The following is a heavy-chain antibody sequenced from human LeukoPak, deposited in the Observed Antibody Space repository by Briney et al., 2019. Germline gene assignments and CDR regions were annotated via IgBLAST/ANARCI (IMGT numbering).Heavy chain of an antibody. Sequence: GGSLRLSCAASGFTFSSYEMNWVRQAPGKGLEWVSYISSSGSTIYYADSVKGRFTISRDNAKNSLYLQMNSLRAEDTAVYYCARGLIYSSGWYDYWGQGTLVTVSS. J-gene: IGHJ4*02. D-gene: IGHD6-19*01. V-gene: IGHV3-48*03. CDR2: ISSSGSTI. CDR3: ARGLIYSSGWYDY. CDR1: GFTFSSYE.